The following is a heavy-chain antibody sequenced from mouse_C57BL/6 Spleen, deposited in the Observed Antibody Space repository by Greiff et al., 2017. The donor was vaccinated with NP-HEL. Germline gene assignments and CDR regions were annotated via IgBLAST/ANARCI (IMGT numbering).Heavy chain of an antibody. D-gene: IGHD2-4*01. Sequence: QVKLKESGAELAKPGASVKLSCKASGYTFTSYWMHWVQQRPGPGLDWIGYINPSCGYTQYNQNFKDKATLTAYKSSRTAYMQLSVLTYEDAAVYYCARFYYDYDPDYWGQGTTLTVSS. CDR1: GYTFTSYW. CDR2: INPSCGYT. J-gene: IGHJ2*01. V-gene: IGHV1-7*01. CDR3: ARFYYDYDPDY.